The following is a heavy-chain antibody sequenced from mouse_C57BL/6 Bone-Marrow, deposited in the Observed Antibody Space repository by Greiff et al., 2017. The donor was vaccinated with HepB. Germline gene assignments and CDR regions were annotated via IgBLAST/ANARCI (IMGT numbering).Heavy chain of an antibody. J-gene: IGHJ2*01. D-gene: IGHD2-5*01. V-gene: IGHV1-19*01. CDR3: ALAYYSNPYYFEY. CDR1: GYTFTDYY. CDR2: INPYNGGT. Sequence: EVQLQQSGPVLVKPGASVKMSCKASGYTFTDYYMNWVKQSHGKSLEWIGVINPYNGGTSYNQKFKGKATLTVDKSSSTAYMELNSLTSEDSAVYYGALAYYSNPYYFEYWGQGTTLTVSS.